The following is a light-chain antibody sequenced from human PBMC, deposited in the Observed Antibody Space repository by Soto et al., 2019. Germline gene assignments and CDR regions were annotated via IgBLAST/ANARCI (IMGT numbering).Light chain of an antibody. CDR1: SSDVGGYNY. CDR2: EVS. J-gene: IGLJ1*01. Sequence: QSALTQPPSASGSPGQSVTISCTGTSSDVGGYNYVSWYQHHPGKAPKVMIYEVSKRPSGVPDRFSGSRSGNTASLTVSGLEAEDGDDYYCSSFAATNSSYVFGPGTKPTVL. CDR3: SSFAATNSSYV. V-gene: IGLV2-8*01.